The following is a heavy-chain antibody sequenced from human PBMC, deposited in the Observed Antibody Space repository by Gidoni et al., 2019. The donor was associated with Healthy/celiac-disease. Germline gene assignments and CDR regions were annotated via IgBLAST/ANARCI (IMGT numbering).Heavy chain of an antibody. CDR2: IIPIFCTA. CDR1: GGTFSSYA. J-gene: IGHJ4*02. CDR3: ALGGEDGYNYFEDPIDY. Sequence: QVQLVQSGAEVKKPGPSVKVSCKASGGTFSSYAISWVRQAPGQGLEWMGGIIPIFCTANYAQKFQGRVTITADESTSTAYMELSSLRSEDTAVYYCALGGEDGYNYFEDPIDYWGQGTLVTVSS. D-gene: IGHD5-12*01. V-gene: IGHV1-69*01.